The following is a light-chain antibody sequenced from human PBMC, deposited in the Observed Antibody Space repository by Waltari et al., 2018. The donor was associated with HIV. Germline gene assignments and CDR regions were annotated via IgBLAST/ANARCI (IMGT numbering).Light chain of an antibody. Sequence: ENVLTQSPGTLSLSPGERATLSCRASQSVISNYFAWYQQKPGQPPRLLIYGASARATGIPDRFSGSVSGTDFTLTISRLEPEDSAVYYCQQYVSSPTFGQGTKVEIK. CDR2: GAS. CDR3: QQYVSSPT. J-gene: IGKJ1*01. V-gene: IGKV3-20*01. CDR1: QSVISNY.